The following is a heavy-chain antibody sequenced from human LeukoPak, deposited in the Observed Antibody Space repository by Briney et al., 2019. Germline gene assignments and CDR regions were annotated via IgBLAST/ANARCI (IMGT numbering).Heavy chain of an antibody. CDR2: ISGSGGSI. CDR3: AKDSRYYDSSGLNWFDP. CDR1: GFTFSSYA. Sequence: GGSLRLSCAASGFTFSSYAMSWVRQAPGKGLEWVSAISGSGGSIYYADSVKGRFTISRDNSKNTLYLQMNSLRAEDTAVYYCAKDSRYYDSSGLNWFDPWGQGTLVTVSS. D-gene: IGHD3-22*01. J-gene: IGHJ5*02. V-gene: IGHV3-23*01.